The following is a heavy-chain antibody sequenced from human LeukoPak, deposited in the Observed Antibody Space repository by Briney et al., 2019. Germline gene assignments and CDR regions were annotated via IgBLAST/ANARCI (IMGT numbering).Heavy chain of an antibody. J-gene: IGHJ4*02. CDR3: AKDRPTWPIDY. Sequence: GGSLRLSCAASGFTFSSYWMSWVRQVPGKGLEWVANIDQDGGEKYYVDSVKGRFTISRDNAKNSLYLQMNSLRAEDAAVYYCAKDRPTWPIDYWGQGTLVTVSS. CDR1: GFTFSSYW. V-gene: IGHV3-7*03. D-gene: IGHD5-12*01. CDR2: IDQDGGEK.